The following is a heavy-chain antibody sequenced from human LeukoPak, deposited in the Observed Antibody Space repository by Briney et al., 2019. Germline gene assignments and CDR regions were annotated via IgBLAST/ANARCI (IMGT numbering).Heavy chain of an antibody. CDR2: ISAYKGNT. D-gene: IGHD3-10*01. Sequence: GASVKVSCKASGYTFSTYGISWVRQAPGQGLEWMGWISAYKGNTYYAQKLQGRVTMTTDISTSTAYMELRSLRSDDTAIYYCARDLYYYGSGSYYDVFDVWGQGTMVTVSS. V-gene: IGHV1-18*01. CDR1: GYTFSTYG. J-gene: IGHJ3*01. CDR3: ARDLYYYGSGSYYDVFDV.